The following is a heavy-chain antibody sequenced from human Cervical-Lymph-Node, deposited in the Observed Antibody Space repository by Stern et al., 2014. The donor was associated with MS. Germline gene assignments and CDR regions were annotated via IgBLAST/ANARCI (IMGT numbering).Heavy chain of an antibody. CDR3: ARGSGTAYDLRGDY. J-gene: IGHJ4*01. CDR2: INPNSGGT. D-gene: IGHD3-3*01. CDR1: GYIFTDYY. V-gene: IGHV1-2*02. Sequence: VHLVESGAEARAPGASMKVSCKASGYIFTDYYLHWVRQAPGQGLEWLGWINPNSGGTNYAENFQGRGTMTRDTSISTAYMELRWLGSADTAVYYCARGSGTAYDLRGDYWGQGTLVTVSS.